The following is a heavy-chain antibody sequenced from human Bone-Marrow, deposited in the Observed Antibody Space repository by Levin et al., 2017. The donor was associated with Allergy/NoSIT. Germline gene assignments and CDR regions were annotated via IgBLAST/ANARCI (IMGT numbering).Heavy chain of an antibody. CDR1: GFTFDDYA. CDR3: AKGVGATLGFDY. CDR2: ISWNSGSI. Sequence: SLKISCAASGFTFDDYAMHWVRQAPGKGLEWVSGISWNSGSIGYADSVKGRFTISRDNAKNSLYLQMNSLRAEDTALYYCAKGVGATLGFDYWGQGTLVTVSS. V-gene: IGHV3-9*01. D-gene: IGHD1-26*01. J-gene: IGHJ4*02.